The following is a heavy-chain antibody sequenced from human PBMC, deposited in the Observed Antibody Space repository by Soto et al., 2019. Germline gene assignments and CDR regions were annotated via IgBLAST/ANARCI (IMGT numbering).Heavy chain of an antibody. CDR3: AKARFGSGKIYGIAEYFQH. D-gene: IGHD6-19*01. CDR1: GFTFSSYA. Sequence: SGGSLRLSCAASGFTFSSYAMSWVRQAPGKGLEWVSAISGSGGSTYYADSVKGRFTISRDNSKNTLYLQMNSLRAEDTAVYYCAKARFGSGKIYGIAEYFQHWGQGTLVTVSS. J-gene: IGHJ1*01. CDR2: ISGSGGST. V-gene: IGHV3-23*01.